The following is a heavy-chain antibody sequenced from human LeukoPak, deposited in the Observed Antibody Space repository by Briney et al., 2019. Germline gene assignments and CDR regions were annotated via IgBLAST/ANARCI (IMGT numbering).Heavy chain of an antibody. Sequence: GESLKISCKASGYRFANYWIAWVRQVPGKGLDWMGITYPGDNDTRYSSSFQGQVTISADKSVNTAYLQWSSLKASDTAIYYCARLGGYCSADNCYSGFDYYYGMDVWGQGTTVTVSS. CDR1: GYRFANYW. J-gene: IGHJ6*02. CDR3: ARLGGYCSADNCYSGFDYYYGMDV. D-gene: IGHD2-15*01. V-gene: IGHV5-51*01. CDR2: TYPGDNDT.